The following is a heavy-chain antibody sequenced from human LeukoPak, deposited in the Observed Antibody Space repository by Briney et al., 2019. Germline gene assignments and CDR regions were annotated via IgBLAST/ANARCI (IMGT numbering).Heavy chain of an antibody. J-gene: IGHJ6*03. CDR2: IKQDGSEK. D-gene: IGHD2-2*01. V-gene: IGHV3-7*01. Sequence: PGGSLRLSCAASGFTFNTHAMSWVRQAPGKGLEWVANIKQDGSEKCYVDSVKGRFTISRDNAKNSLYLQMNGLRAEDTAVYYCARLQYQLLGVYYYYYMDVWGKGTTVTVSS. CDR3: ARLQYQLLGVYYYYYMDV. CDR1: GFTFNTHA.